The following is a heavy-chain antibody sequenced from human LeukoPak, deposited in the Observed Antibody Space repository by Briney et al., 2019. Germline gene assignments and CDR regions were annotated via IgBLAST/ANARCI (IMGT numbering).Heavy chain of an antibody. D-gene: IGHD4-17*01. CDR3: ARTFYGDYALDY. J-gene: IGHJ4*02. V-gene: IGHV1-46*01. Sequence: ASVKVSCKASEYTFTSYYMHWVRQAPGQGLEWMGIINPSGGSTSYAQKFQGRVTMTRDTSTSTVYMEPSSLRSEDTAVYYCARTFYGDYALDYWGQGTLVTVSS. CDR1: EYTFTSYY. CDR2: INPSGGST.